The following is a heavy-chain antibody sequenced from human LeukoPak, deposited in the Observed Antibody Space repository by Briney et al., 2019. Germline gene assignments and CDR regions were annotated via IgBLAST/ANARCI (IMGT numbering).Heavy chain of an antibody. D-gene: IGHD2-2*01. CDR2: IKQDGSEK. CDR3: ANVGVAAASPPFYLDV. J-gene: IGHJ6*03. CDR1: GFTFSDYW. Sequence: GGSLRLSCAASGFTFSDYWMTWVRQAPGKGLEWVANIKQDGSEKYYVDSVKGRFTISRDNSKNTLYLQMNSLGAEDTAEYFCANVGVAAASPPFYLDVWGKGTTVTVSS. V-gene: IGHV3-7*03.